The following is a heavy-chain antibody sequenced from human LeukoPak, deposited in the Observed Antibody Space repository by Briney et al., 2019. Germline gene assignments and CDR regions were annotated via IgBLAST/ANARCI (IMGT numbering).Heavy chain of an antibody. CDR1: GYTFTNYA. J-gene: IGHJ6*02. CDR2: INAGNGNT. V-gene: IGHV1-3*01. Sequence: GASVKVSCKASGYTFTNYAIHWVRQAPGQRLEWMGWINAGNGNTRYSQKFQGGVTITRDTSASTAYMELSSLRSEDTAVYYCARSILVVPVASHYNYGVDVWGQGTTVTVSS. CDR3: ARSILVVPVASHYNYGVDV. D-gene: IGHD2-2*01.